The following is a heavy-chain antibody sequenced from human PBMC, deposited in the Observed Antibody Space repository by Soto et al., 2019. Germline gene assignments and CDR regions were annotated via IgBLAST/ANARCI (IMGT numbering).Heavy chain of an antibody. CDR1: GYTFTNYG. CDR2: ISAYNGNT. V-gene: IGHV1-18*01. CDR3: ARPQNESLTDSYKNYFDS. D-gene: IGHD3-9*01. Sequence: GASVKVSCKASGYTFTNYGLTWVRQAPGQGPEWVGWISAYNGNTHYAQKLQGRVAMTTDTSTSTAYMELRSLSSDDTAVYYCARPQNESLTDSYKNYFDSWGQGTPVTVSS. J-gene: IGHJ4*02.